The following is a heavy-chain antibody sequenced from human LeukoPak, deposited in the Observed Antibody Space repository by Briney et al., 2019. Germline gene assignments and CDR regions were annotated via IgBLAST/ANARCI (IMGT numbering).Heavy chain of an antibody. J-gene: IGHJ4*02. Sequence: GGSLRLSCAASGFTFSSYAMSWVRQAPGKGLEWVTAISGSGGSTYYADSVKGRFTISRDNSKNTLYLQMNSLRAEDTAVYYCAKDHKVRGVNYFDYWGQGTLVTVSS. CDR1: GFTFSSYA. CDR2: ISGSGGST. CDR3: AKDHKVRGVNYFDY. D-gene: IGHD3-10*01. V-gene: IGHV3-23*01.